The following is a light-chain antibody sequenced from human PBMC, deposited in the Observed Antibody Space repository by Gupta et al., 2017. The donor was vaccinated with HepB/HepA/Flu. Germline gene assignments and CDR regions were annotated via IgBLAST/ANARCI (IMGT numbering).Light chain of an antibody. CDR3: KQYGSSPQGPMCS. V-gene: IGKV3-20*01. J-gene: IGKJ2*04. Sequence: EIVLTQSPGTLSLSPGERATLSCRASQSVSSSYLAWYQQKPGQAPRLLIYGASSRATGIPDRFSGSGSGKDFTLTISRLEPEECAVYYCKQYGSSPQGPMCSFGQGTKLEIK. CDR2: GAS. CDR1: QSVSSSY.